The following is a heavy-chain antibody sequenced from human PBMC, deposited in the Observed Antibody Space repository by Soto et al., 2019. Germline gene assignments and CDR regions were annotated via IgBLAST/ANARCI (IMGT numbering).Heavy chain of an antibody. CDR3: ASKESLRRDSEDIVVVPAPTETVYYYYYYMDV. J-gene: IGHJ6*03. CDR1: GGSISSSSYY. D-gene: IGHD2-2*01. V-gene: IGHV4-39*01. CDR2: IYYSGST. Sequence: SETLSLTCTVSGGSISSSSYYWGGIRQPPGKGLEWIGSIYYSGSTYYNPSLKSRVTISVDTSKNQFSLKLSSVTAADTAVYYCASKESLRRDSEDIVVVPAPTETVYYYYYYMDVWGKGTTVTVSS.